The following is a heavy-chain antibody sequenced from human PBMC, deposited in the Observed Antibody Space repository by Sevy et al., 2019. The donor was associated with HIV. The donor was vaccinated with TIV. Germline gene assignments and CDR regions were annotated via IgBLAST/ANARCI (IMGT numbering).Heavy chain of an antibody. D-gene: IGHD4-17*01. Sequence: SETLSLTCTVSGASIDSSSYYWGWIRQPPGKGLEWIGTIYYTGKTYYVPSLKSRVTISADMSNNQFSLRLRSVTAADTAVYYRARRTAETTTSGWFDPWGQGTLVTVSS. CDR3: ARRTAETTTSGWFDP. CDR1: GASIDSSSYY. V-gene: IGHV4-39*01. CDR2: IYYTGKT. J-gene: IGHJ5*02.